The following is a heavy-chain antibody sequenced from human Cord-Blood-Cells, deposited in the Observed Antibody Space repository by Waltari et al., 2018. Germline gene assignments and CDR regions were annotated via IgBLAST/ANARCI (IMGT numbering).Heavy chain of an antibody. D-gene: IGHD6-13*01. CDR2: TYYRSKWYN. V-gene: IGHV6-1*01. J-gene: IGHJ2*01. CDR1: ADSVSTNSDP. CDR3: AREVQQLVPIETVYWYFDL. Sequence: VQPQQSGPGLVKPSQTLPLTCAIPADSVSTNSDPWHWIWTSPSGGIEWLGRTYYRSKWYNDYAVSVKRRITINPYTSKTQFSLQLNAVTPEDTAVYYCAREVQQLVPIETVYWYFDLWGRGTLVTVSS.